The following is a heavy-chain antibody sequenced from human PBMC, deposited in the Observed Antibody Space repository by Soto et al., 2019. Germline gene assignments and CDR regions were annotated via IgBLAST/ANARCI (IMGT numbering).Heavy chain of an antibody. Sequence: QVQLVASGGGVVQPGRSLRLSCAASGFTFSSYGMHWVRQAPGKGLEWVAVISYDGSNTYYADSVKGRFTISRDNSKNTLYLQMNSLRAEDTAVYYCAKDGNVYSSGWYAPSLDYWGQGTLVTVSS. CDR2: ISYDGSNT. CDR3: AKDGNVYSSGWYAPSLDY. V-gene: IGHV3-30*18. D-gene: IGHD6-19*01. CDR1: GFTFSSYG. J-gene: IGHJ4*02.